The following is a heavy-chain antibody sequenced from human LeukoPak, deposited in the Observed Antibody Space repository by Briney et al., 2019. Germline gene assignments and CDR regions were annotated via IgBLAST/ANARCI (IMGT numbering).Heavy chain of an antibody. CDR1: GGSFSGYY. J-gene: IGHJ4*02. CDR3: AGGLPAAGDDY. CDR2: INHSGST. V-gene: IGHV4-34*01. D-gene: IGHD6-25*01. Sequence: KPSETLSITCAVYGGSFSGYYWSWIRQPPGKGLEWIGEINHSGSTNYNPSLKSRVTISVDTSKNQFSLKLSSVTAADTAVYYCAGGLPAAGDDYWGQGTLVTVSS.